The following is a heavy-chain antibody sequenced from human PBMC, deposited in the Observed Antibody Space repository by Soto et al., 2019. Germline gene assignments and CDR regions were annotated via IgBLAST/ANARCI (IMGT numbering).Heavy chain of an antibody. V-gene: IGHV4-31*03. CDR1: GGSISSGGYY. J-gene: IGHJ4*02. Sequence: SETLSLTCTVSGGSISSGGYYWSWIRQHPGKGLEWIGYIYYSGSTCYNPSLKSRVTISVDTSKNQFSLKLSSVTAADTAVYYCARTAGYSSPHVDYWGQGTLVTSPQ. CDR2: IYYSGST. D-gene: IGHD6-13*01. CDR3: ARTAGYSSPHVDY.